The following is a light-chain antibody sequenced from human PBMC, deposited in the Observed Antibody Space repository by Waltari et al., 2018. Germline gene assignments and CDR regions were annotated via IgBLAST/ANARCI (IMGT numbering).Light chain of an antibody. V-gene: IGLV2-23*01. J-gene: IGLJ3*02. CDR3: CSFVRSGEM. CDR1: SSDVGNYQL. Sequence: QSALTQPASVSGSPGQSITISCTGPSSDVGNYQLVSWYQQHPGKAPKLIIYEGFKRPSGVSVRFSGSQSGNTAALTVSGLQAEDEADYYCCSFVRSGEMFGEGTKLTVL. CDR2: EGF.